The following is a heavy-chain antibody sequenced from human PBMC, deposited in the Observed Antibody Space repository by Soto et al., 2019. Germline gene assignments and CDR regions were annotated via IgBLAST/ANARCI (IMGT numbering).Heavy chain of an antibody. CDR2: IYYSGTA. J-gene: IGHJ6*02. D-gene: IGHD3-10*01. V-gene: IGHV4-31*03. Sequence: SETLSLTCTVSGGSISSGAYYWTWIRQHPGTGLEWIGYIYYSGTAYYMSSLRSRVTISVDTSKNQFSLKLSSVTAADTAVYYCARGGLLWFGELFPYGMDVWGQGTTVTVSS. CDR3: ARGGLLWFGELFPYGMDV. CDR1: GGSISSGAYY.